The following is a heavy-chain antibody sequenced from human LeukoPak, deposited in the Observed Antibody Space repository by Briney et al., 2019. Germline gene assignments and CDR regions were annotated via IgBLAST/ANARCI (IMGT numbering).Heavy chain of an antibody. CDR2: INSDGSST. Sequence: GGSLRLSCAASGFIFRNYWMSWVRQAPGKGLVWVSRINSDGSSTSYADSVKGRFTISRDNAKNTLYLQMNSLRAEDTAVYYCARVGNSGSYYEDYFDYWGQGTLVTVSS. D-gene: IGHD1-26*01. CDR3: ARVGNSGSYYEDYFDY. CDR1: GFIFRNYW. V-gene: IGHV3-74*01. J-gene: IGHJ4*02.